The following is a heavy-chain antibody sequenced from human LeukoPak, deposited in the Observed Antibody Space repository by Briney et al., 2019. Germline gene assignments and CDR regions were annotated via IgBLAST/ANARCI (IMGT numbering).Heavy chain of an antibody. V-gene: IGHV3-48*04. CDR2: ISSSSSTI. Sequence: GGSLRLSCAASGFTFSSYSMNWVRQAPGKGREWVSYISSSSSTIYYADSVKGRFTISRDNAKNSLYLQMNSLRAEDTAVYYCARVSSAVAVPFDYWGQGTLVTVSS. D-gene: IGHD6-19*01. J-gene: IGHJ4*02. CDR3: ARVSSAVAVPFDY. CDR1: GFTFSSYS.